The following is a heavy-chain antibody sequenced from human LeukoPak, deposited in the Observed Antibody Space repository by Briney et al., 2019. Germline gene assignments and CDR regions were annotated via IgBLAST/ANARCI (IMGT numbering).Heavy chain of an antibody. Sequence: ASVKVSCKVSGYTLTELSMHWVRQAPGKGLEWMGGFDPEDGETIYAQKFQGRVTMTEDTSTDTAYMELSSLRSEDTAVYYCATEVVQNRVSGAGATNWFDPWGQGTLVTVSS. V-gene: IGHV1-24*01. CDR3: ATEVVQNRVSGAGATNWFDP. J-gene: IGHJ5*02. CDR1: GYTLTELS. CDR2: FDPEDGET. D-gene: IGHD2-2*01.